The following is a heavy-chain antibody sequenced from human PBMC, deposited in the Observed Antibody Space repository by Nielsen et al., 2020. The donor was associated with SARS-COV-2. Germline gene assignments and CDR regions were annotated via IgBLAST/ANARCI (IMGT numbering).Heavy chain of an antibody. D-gene: IGHD2-2*03. Sequence: GESLKISCQGSGYSFTNYWIAWVRQMPGKGLEWMGIIYPGDSDTRYSPSFQGQVTISADKSISTAYLQWSSLKASDTAMYYCARRGYCSSTSCYVFDYWGQGTLVTVSS. V-gene: IGHV5-51*01. CDR2: IYPGDSDT. J-gene: IGHJ4*02. CDR3: ARRGYCSSTSCYVFDY. CDR1: GYSFTNYW.